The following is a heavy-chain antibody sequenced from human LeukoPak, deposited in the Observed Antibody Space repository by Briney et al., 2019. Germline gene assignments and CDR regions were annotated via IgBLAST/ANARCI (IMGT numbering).Heavy chain of an antibody. J-gene: IGHJ4*02. Sequence: ASVKVSCKASGYTFTGYYMHWVRQAPGQGLEWMGWINPNSGGTNYAQKFRGRVTMTRDTSISTAYMELSRLRSDDTAVYYCARDRIYSNSFPFDYWGQGTLVTVSS. CDR2: INPNSGGT. V-gene: IGHV1-2*02. CDR3: ARDRIYSNSFPFDY. D-gene: IGHD4-11*01. CDR1: GYTFTGYY.